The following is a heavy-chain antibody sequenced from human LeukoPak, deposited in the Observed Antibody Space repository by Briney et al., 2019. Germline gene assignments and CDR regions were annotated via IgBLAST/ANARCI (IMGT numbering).Heavy chain of an antibody. J-gene: IGHJ4*02. CDR3: ARIGTMIFGDC. V-gene: IGHV1-2*02. CDR2: INPSSGDT. D-gene: IGHD3/OR15-3a*01. CDR1: GYSFTAYH. Sequence: GASVKVSCKPSGYSFTAYHLHWVRQAPGQGLEWMGWINPSSGDTRYAQTFQGRVTMTRDTSISTAYLELDSLTSDDTAVYFCARIGTMIFGDCWGQGTLVIVSS.